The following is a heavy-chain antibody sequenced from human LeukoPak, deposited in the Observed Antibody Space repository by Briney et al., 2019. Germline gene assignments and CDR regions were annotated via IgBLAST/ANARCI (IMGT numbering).Heavy chain of an antibody. V-gene: IGHV3-74*01. J-gene: IGHJ4*02. CDR3: ARQLRGTVDY. CDR1: GFTFSRYW. CDR2: INSDGSST. D-gene: IGHD4-17*01. Sequence: GWSLRLSCAASGFTFSRYWMHWVRQAPGKGLMWVSRINSDGSSTSYADSVKGRFTISRDNAKNTLYLQMNSLRAEDTAVYYCARQLRGTVDYWGQGTLVTVSS.